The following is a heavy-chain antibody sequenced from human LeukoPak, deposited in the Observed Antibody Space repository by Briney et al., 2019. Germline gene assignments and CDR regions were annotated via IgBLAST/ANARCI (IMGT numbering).Heavy chain of an antibody. D-gene: IGHD3-9*01. CDR3: FIEPQPAYDIPEGYFDY. V-gene: IGHV3-21*01. J-gene: IGHJ4*02. CDR2: ISSSSIYI. Sequence: GGFLRLSCAASGFTFSSYAMSWVRQAPGKGLEWVSYISSSSIYIYYADSMKGRFTISRDNAKNSLYLQMNSLRAEDTAVYFCFIEPQPAYDIPEGYFDYWGQGTLVTVSS. CDR1: GFTFSSYA.